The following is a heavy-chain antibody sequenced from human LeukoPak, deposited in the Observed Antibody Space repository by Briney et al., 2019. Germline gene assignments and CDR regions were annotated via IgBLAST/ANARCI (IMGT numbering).Heavy chain of an antibody. CDR1: GFTVSSNY. V-gene: IGHV3-53*01. Sequence: PGGSLRLSCAASGFTVSSNYMSWVRQAPGKGLEWVSVIYSGGSTYYADSVKGRFTISRYNSKNTLYLQMNSLRAEDTAVYYCAREGRSTYDFWSGYSHYYYYYMDVWGKGTTVTVSS. D-gene: IGHD3-3*01. CDR2: IYSGGST. CDR3: AREGRSTYDFWSGYSHYYYYYMDV. J-gene: IGHJ6*03.